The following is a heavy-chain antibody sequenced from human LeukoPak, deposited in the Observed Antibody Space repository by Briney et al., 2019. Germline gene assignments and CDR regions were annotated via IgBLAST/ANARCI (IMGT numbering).Heavy chain of an antibody. CDR2: IYTSGST. D-gene: IGHD6-13*01. CDR1: GGSISSYY. CDR3: ARRSSWMVFDP. V-gene: IGHV4-4*09. Sequence: SETLSLTCTVSGGSISSYYWSWIRQPPGKGLEWIGYIYTSGSTNYNPSLKSRVTISVDTSKNQFSLKLSSVTAAGTAVYYCARRSSWMVFDPWGQGTLVTVSS. J-gene: IGHJ5*02.